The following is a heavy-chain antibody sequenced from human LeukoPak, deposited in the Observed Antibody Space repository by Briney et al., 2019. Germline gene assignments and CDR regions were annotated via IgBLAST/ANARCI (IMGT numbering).Heavy chain of an antibody. CDR2: ISSSGSTI. V-gene: IGHV3-48*03. Sequence: GGSLRLSCAASGFTFSSYEMNWVRQAPGKGLEWVSYISSSGSTIYYADSVKGRFTISRDNAKNSLYLQMNSLRAEDTAVYYCARHSSEQQLVRTNYYYYYMDVWGKGTTVTISS. CDR3: ARHSSEQQLVRTNYYYYYMDV. D-gene: IGHD6-13*01. CDR1: GFTFSSYE. J-gene: IGHJ6*03.